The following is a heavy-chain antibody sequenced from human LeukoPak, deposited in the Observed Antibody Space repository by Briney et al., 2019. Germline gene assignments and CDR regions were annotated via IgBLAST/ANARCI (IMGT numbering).Heavy chain of an antibody. J-gene: IGHJ3*02. Sequence: SETLSLTCTVSGGSISSYYWSWIRQPAGKGLEWIGRIYTSGSTNYNPSLKSRVTMSVDTSKNQFSLKLSSAIVADTAVYYCARGFYSSSWNDAFDIWGQGTMVTVSS. V-gene: IGHV4-4*07. CDR2: IYTSGST. CDR1: GGSISSYY. D-gene: IGHD6-13*01. CDR3: ARGFYSSSWNDAFDI.